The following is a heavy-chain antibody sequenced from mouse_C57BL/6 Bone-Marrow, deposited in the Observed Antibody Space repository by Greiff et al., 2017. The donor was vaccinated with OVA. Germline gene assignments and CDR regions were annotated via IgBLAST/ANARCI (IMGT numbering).Heavy chain of an antibody. CDR2: IYPGSGST. CDR1: GYTFTSYW. Sequence: VKLMESGAELVKPGASVKMSCKASGYTFTSYWITWVKQRPGQGLEWIGDIYPGSGSTNYNEKFKSKATLTVDTSSSTAYMQLSSLTSEDSAVYYCAGDYSNYEWFSYWGQGTLVTVSA. J-gene: IGHJ3*01. V-gene: IGHV1-55*01. D-gene: IGHD2-5*01. CDR3: AGDYSNYEWFSY.